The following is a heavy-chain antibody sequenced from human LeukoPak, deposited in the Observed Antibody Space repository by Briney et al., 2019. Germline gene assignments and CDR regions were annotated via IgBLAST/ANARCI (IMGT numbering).Heavy chain of an antibody. Sequence: PGGSLRLSCAASGFTVSNNYMSWVRQAPGKGLEWVSAIGGSSGITFYADSVRGQFTISRDNSKNTLYLQMNSLRAEDTAVYYCAKTSLGHPPYYYSMDVWGQGTTVTVSS. D-gene: IGHD7-27*01. CDR1: GFTVSNNY. J-gene: IGHJ6*02. CDR2: IGGSSGIT. V-gene: IGHV3-53*01. CDR3: AKTSLGHPPYYYSMDV.